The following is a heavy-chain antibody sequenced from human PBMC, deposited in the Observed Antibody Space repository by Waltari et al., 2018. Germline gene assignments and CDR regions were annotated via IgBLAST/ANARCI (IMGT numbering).Heavy chain of an antibody. J-gene: IGHJ5*02. D-gene: IGHD3-10*01. CDR2: INHSGST. V-gene: IGHV4-34*01. CDR1: GGSFSGYY. Sequence: QVQLQQWGAGLLKPSETLSLTCAVYGGSFSGYYWSWIRQPPGKGLEWLGEINHSGSTNYNPSLKSRVTISVDTSKNQFSLKLSSVTAADTAVYYCARGRDWTLWFGELYWFDPWGQGTLVTVSS. CDR3: ARGRDWTLWFGELYWFDP.